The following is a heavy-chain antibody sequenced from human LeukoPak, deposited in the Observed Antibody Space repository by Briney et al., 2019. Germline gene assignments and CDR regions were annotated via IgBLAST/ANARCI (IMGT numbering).Heavy chain of an antibody. CDR3: AKSEVTTAYFDY. D-gene: IGHD4-17*01. J-gene: IGHJ4*02. CDR2: ISYDGSNK. Sequence: GRSQRLSCAASGFTFSSYAMHWVRQAPGKGLEWVAVISYDGSNKYYADSVKGRFTISRDNSKNTLYLQMNSLRAEDTAVYYCAKSEVTTAYFDYWGQGTLVTVSS. CDR1: GFTFSSYA. V-gene: IGHV3-30-3*02.